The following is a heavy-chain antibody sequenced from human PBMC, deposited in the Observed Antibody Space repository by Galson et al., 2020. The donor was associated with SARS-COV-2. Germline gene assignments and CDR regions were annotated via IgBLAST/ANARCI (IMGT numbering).Heavy chain of an antibody. CDR2: INPSGGST. J-gene: IGHJ3*02. D-gene: IGHD5-18*01. CDR1: GYTFTSYY. CDR3: ARSSYGYDTRHAPWIQLSNTAMVNAFDI. V-gene: IGHV1-46*01. Sequence: ASVKVSCKASGYTFTSYYMHWVRQAPGQGLEWMGIINPSGGSTSYAQKFRGRVTMTRDTSTSTVYMELSSLRSEDTAVYYCARSSYGYDTRHAPWIQLSNTAMVNAFDIWGQGTMVTVSS.